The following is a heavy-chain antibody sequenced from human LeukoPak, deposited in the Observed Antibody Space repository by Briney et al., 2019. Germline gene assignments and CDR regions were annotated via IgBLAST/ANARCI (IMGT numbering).Heavy chain of an antibody. CDR1: GFTFSSYR. Sequence: GGSLRLSCAASGFTFSSYRMNWVRQAPGKGLEWVSYISSSSSTIYYADSVKGRFTISRDNSKNTLYLQMNSLRAEDTAVYYCAKDGGYDSREGAFDIWGQGTMVTVSS. J-gene: IGHJ3*02. V-gene: IGHV3-48*01. CDR2: ISSSSSTI. CDR3: AKDGGYDSREGAFDI. D-gene: IGHD3-22*01.